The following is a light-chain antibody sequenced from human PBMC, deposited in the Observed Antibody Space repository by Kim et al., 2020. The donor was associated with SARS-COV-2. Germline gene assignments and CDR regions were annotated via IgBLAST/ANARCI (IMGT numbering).Light chain of an antibody. J-gene: IGLJ2*01. CDR2: QDT. V-gene: IGLV3-1*01. CDR3: QAWDSNTAV. CDR1: KLEDRY. Sequence: SYELTQPPSVSVSPGQTATITCSGDKLEDRYVCWFQQKPGQSPLLVISQDTKRPSGIPERFSGSNSGNTATLTISGTQATDEADYFCQAWDSNTAVFGGGTQLNVL.